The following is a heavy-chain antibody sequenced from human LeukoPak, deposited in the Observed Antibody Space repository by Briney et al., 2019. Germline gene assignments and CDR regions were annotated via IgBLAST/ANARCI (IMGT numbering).Heavy chain of an antibody. CDR1: GYAFTCYY. CDR2: INPNSGGT. CDR3: ARDRAAVAGTDY. Sequence: ASVKVSCKASGYAFTCYYMHWVRQAPGQGLEWMGWINPNSGGTNYAQKFQGRVTMTRDTSISTAYMELSRLRSDDTAVYYCARDRAAVAGTDYWGQGTLVTVSS. J-gene: IGHJ4*02. V-gene: IGHV1-2*02. D-gene: IGHD6-19*01.